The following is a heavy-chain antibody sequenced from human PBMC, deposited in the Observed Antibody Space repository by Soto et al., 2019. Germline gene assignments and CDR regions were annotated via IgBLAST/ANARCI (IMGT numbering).Heavy chain of an antibody. J-gene: IGHJ5*02. CDR1: GYTFTSYG. V-gene: IGHV1-18*04. D-gene: IGHD5-12*01. Sequence: QVQLVQSVAEVKKPGASVKVSCKASGYTFTSYGISWVRQAPGKVLEWRGWISANNVKTNYAQNLQGRVTMTPDSSASTASMGLRGLCSDDTAVYYCARAVCDIVATIWDLGCFDPWGNGNLVTVSS. CDR3: ARAVCDIVATIWDLGCFDP. CDR2: ISANNVKT.